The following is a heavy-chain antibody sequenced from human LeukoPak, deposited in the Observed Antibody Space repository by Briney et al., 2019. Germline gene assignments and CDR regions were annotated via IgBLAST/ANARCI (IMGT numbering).Heavy chain of an antibody. Sequence: ASVKVSCKVSGYTLTELSMHWVRQAPGKGLEWMGGFDPEDGETIYAQKFQGRVTMTEDTSTDTAYMKLSSLRSEDTAVYYCATDQRGSGFTSWFDPWGQGTLVTVSS. CDR1: GYTLTELS. J-gene: IGHJ5*02. CDR3: ATDQRGSGFTSWFDP. CDR2: FDPEDGET. D-gene: IGHD6-19*01. V-gene: IGHV1-24*01.